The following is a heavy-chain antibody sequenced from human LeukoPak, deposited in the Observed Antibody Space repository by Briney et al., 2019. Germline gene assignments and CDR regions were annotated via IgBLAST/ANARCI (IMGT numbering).Heavy chain of an antibody. D-gene: IGHD2-21*01. CDR2: INWNSGSI. J-gene: IGHJ4*02. V-gene: IGHV3-9*01. CDR1: GFTFDDYA. Sequence: GGSLRLSCAASGFTFDDYAMHWVRQAPGKGLEWVSGINWNSGSIGYADSVKGRFTISRDNAKNSLYLQMNSLRAEDTALYYCARDMPAISPTIPDYWGQGTLVTVSS. CDR3: ARDMPAISPTIPDY.